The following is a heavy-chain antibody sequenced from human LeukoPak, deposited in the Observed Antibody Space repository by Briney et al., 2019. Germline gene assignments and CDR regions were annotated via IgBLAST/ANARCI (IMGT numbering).Heavy chain of an antibody. CDR3: TTIGSFYDYVWVDY. D-gene: IGHD3-16*01. Sequence: GGSLRLSCAASGFAFSNAWMSWVRQAPGKGLEWVGRITSKIDGGTTDYAAPVKGRFTISRDDSKNTLYLQMNSLKTEDTAVYYCTTIGSFYDYVWVDYWGQGALVTVSS. V-gene: IGHV3-15*01. CDR1: GFAFSNAW. J-gene: IGHJ4*02. CDR2: ITSKIDGGTT.